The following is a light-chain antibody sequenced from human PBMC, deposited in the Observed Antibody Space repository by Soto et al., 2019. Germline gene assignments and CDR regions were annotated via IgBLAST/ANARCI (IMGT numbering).Light chain of an antibody. CDR3: QQYYNYPRT. J-gene: IGKJ1*01. V-gene: IGKV1-8*01. CDR2: AAS. Sequence: AIRLTQSPSSLSASAGDRVTITCRASQGINSYLAWYQQKPGKAPKLLIYAASTLQSGVPSRFSGSGSGTEFTLTISRPQSEDFETYYCQQYYNYPRTFGQGTTVEIK. CDR1: QGINSY.